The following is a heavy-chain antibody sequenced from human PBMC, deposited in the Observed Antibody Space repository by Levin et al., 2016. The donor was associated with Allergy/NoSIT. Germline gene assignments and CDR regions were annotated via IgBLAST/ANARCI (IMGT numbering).Heavy chain of an antibody. J-gene: IGHJ6*02. CDR3: AKYCRSISCRGEGYYYGMDV. CDR1: GFTFSSYA. CDR2: IVGSGDST. V-gene: IGHV3-23*01. Sequence: GGSLRLSCAASGFTFSSYAMSWVRQAPGKGLEWVSAIVGSGDSTYYADSVKGRFTISRDNSKNTLYLQMDSLRADDTAVYYCAKYCRSISCRGEGYYYGMDVWGQGTTVTVSS. D-gene: IGHD2-2*01.